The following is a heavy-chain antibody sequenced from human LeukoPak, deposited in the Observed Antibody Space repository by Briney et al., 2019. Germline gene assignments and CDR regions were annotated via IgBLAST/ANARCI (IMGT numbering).Heavy chain of an antibody. CDR2: FGTRSTSI. V-gene: IGHV3-21*01. Sequence: PGGSLRLSCTASGFTFSGYSMNWIRQAPGKGLEWVSSFGTRSTSIYHAGSVKGRFAISRDNAKNSLYLQMNSLRAEDTALYYCAREVSEGFDFWGQGTLVTVSS. CDR1: GFTFSGYS. D-gene: IGHD3-22*01. CDR3: AREVSEGFDF. J-gene: IGHJ4*02.